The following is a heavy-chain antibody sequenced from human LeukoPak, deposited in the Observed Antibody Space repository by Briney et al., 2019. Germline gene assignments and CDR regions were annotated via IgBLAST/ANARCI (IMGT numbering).Heavy chain of an antibody. D-gene: IGHD3-22*01. CDR2: IYHSGST. Sequence: SETLSLTCTVSGYSISSGYYWGWIRQPPGKGLEWIGSIYHSGSTYYNPSLKSRVTISVDTSKNQFSLKLSSVTAADTAVHYCAREDSAYYGMDVWGQGTTVTVSS. CDR3: AREDSAYYGMDV. J-gene: IGHJ6*02. V-gene: IGHV4-38-2*02. CDR1: GYSISSGYY.